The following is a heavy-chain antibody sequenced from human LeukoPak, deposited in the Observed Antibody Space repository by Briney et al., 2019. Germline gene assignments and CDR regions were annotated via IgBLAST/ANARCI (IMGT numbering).Heavy chain of an antibody. Sequence: SETLSLTCAVYGGSFSGYYWSWIRQPPGKGLEWIGEINHSGSTNYSPSLKSRVTISVDTSKNQFSLKLSSVTAADTAVYYCARGPLTDYGGNSGSDYWGQGTLVTVSS. D-gene: IGHD4-23*01. J-gene: IGHJ4*02. CDR2: INHSGST. CDR1: GGSFSGYY. CDR3: ARGPLTDYGGNSGSDY. V-gene: IGHV4-34*01.